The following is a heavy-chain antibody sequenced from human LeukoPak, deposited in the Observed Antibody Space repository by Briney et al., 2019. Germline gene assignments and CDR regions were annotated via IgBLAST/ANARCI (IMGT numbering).Heavy chain of an antibody. CDR3: ARGGSSWDVIDY. J-gene: IGHJ4*02. V-gene: IGHV1-46*01. Sequence: ASVKVSCKASGYTFTSYYMHWVRQAPGQGLEWMGIINPSGGGTSYAQKFQGRVPMTRDTSKNQFSLTLSSVTAADTALYYCARGGSSWDVIDYWGQGTLVTVSS. CDR2: INPSGGGT. CDR1: GYTFTSYY. D-gene: IGHD6-13*01.